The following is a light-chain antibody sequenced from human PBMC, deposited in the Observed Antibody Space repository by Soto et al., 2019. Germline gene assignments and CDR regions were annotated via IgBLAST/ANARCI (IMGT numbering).Light chain of an antibody. J-gene: IGLJ1*01. CDR1: SSDVGGYNY. CDR3: SSYASSHTYV. Sequence: QSALTQPASVSGSPGQSITISCTGTSSDVGGYNYVSWYQHHPGKAPKLMIYEVSNRPSGVSDRFSGSKSGNTASLTISGLLAEDEADYYCSSYASSHTYVFGTGTKVTVL. V-gene: IGLV2-14*01. CDR2: EVS.